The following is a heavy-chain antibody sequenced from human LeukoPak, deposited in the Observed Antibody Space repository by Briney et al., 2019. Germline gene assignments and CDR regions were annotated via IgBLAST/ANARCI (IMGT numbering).Heavy chain of an antibody. D-gene: IGHD6-19*01. CDR2: INHSGYT. CDR3: TRAVAGHPD. J-gene: IGHJ4*02. V-gene: IGHV4-34*01. CDR1: GVPFSNYY. Sequence: PSETLSLTCAVSGVPFSNYYWSWVRQSPRRGLEWIEEINHSGYTNYNPSLKSRVTMSIDTSKNQFSLKLTSVTAADAGVYYCTRAVAGHPDWGQGTLVTVSS.